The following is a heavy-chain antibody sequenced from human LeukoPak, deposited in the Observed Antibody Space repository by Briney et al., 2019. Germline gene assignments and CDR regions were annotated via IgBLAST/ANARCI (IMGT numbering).Heavy chain of an antibody. CDR3: AREGDVIAVAGRIDAFDI. Sequence: PSETLSLTCTVSGGSISSYYWSWIRQPPGKGLGWIGYIYYSGSTNYNPSLKSRVTISVDTSKNQFSLKLSSVTAADTAVYYCAREGDVIAVAGRIDAFDIWGQGTMVTVSS. V-gene: IGHV4-59*01. D-gene: IGHD6-19*01. J-gene: IGHJ3*02. CDR2: IYYSGST. CDR1: GGSISSYY.